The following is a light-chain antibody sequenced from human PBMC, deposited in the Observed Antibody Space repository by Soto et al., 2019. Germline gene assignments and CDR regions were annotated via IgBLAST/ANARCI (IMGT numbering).Light chain of an antibody. CDR2: DAS. CDR1: QGLGDY. J-gene: IGKJ2*01. CDR3: QQRGT. Sequence: ELVLTQSPATLSLSPGERATLSCRTSQGLGDYLAWYQQKPGQAPRLLIYDASNRATGIPARFSGSGSGTDFTLTINSLEPEDFAVYYCQQRGTFGQRTKVEIK. V-gene: IGKV3-11*01.